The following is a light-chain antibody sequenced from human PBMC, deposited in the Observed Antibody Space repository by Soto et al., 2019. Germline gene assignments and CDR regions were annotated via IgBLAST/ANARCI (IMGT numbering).Light chain of an antibody. CDR3: TQSTHFPRT. J-gene: IGKJ1*01. V-gene: IGKV2-24*01. Sequence: DIVMNQSPLYSPVTLGQPASISCRSSQSLVHSDGNTYLSWLQQMAGKPPRLRIYMISKRFSGGTDRFRGSGAGTDFTLKISRVEAEDVGVYYCTQSTHFPRTFGQGTKVEIK. CDR1: QSLVHSDGNTY. CDR2: MIS.